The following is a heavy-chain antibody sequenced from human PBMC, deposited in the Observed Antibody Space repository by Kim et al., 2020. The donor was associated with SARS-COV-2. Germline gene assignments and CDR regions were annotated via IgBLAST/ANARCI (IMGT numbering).Heavy chain of an antibody. CDR2: ISYDGSNK. V-gene: IGHV3-30-3*01. Sequence: GGSLRLSCAASGFTFSSYAMHWVRQAPGKGLEWVAVISYDGSNKYYADSVKGRFTISRDNSKNTLYLQMNSLRAEDTAVYYCARAGAARPYYFDYWGQGTLFTVSS. D-gene: IGHD6-6*01. CDR3: ARAGAARPYYFDY. CDR1: GFTFSSYA. J-gene: IGHJ4*02.